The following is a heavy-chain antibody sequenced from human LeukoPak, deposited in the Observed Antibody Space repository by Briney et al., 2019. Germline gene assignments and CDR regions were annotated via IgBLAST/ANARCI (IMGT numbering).Heavy chain of an antibody. CDR1: GGSISSYY. CDR2: IYTSGST. Sequence: SETLSLTCTVSGGSISSYYWSWIRQPAGKGLGWIGRIYTSGSTNYNPSLKSRVTMSVDTSKNQFSLKLSSVTAADTAVYYCARSRSGIAVAGTAAFDIWGQGTMVTVSS. CDR3: ARSRSGIAVAGTAAFDI. J-gene: IGHJ3*02. V-gene: IGHV4-4*07. D-gene: IGHD6-19*01.